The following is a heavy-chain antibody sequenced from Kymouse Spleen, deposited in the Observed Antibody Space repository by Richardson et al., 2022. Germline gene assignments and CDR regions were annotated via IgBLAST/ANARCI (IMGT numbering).Heavy chain of an antibody. V-gene: IGHV3-15*01. Sequence: EVQLVESGGGLVKPGGSLRLSCAASGFTFSNAWMSWVRQAPGKGLEWVGRIKSKTDGGTTDYAAPVKGRFTISRDDSKNTLYLQMNSLKTEDTAVYYCTTGGSYGYYYYYGMDVWGQGTTVTVSS. D-gene: IGHD1-26*01. CDR2: IKSKTDGGTT. J-gene: IGHJ6*02. CDR3: TTGGSYGYYYYYGMDV. CDR1: GFTFSNAW.